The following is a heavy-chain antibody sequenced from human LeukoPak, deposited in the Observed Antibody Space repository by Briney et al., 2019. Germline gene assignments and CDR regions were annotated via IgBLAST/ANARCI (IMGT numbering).Heavy chain of an antibody. CDR1: GFTFSIHS. CDR2: ISSSGSTI. J-gene: IGHJ4*02. Sequence: GGSLRLSCAASGFTFSIHSMNWVRQAPGKGLEWVSYISSSGSTIYYADSVKGRFTISRDNAKNSLYLQMNSLRDEDTAVYYCARGWYGDYVFDYWGQGTLVTFSS. D-gene: IGHD4-17*01. CDR3: ARGWYGDYVFDY. V-gene: IGHV3-48*02.